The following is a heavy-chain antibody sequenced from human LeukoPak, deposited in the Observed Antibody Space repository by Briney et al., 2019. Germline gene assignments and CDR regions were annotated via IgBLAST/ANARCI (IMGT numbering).Heavy chain of an antibody. CDR2: IYGGGST. CDR1: GFTFSSYA. D-gene: IGHD5-18*01. Sequence: GGSLRLSCAASGFTFSSYAMSWVRQAPGKGLEWVSVIYGGGSTYYADSVKGRFTISRDNSKNTLYLQMNSLRAEDTAVYYCARDGGYSYGYGFDYWGQGTLVTVSS. CDR3: ARDGGYSYGYGFDY. V-gene: IGHV3-53*01. J-gene: IGHJ4*02.